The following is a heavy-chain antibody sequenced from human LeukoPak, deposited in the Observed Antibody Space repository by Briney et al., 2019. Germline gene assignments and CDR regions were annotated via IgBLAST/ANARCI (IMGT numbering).Heavy chain of an antibody. D-gene: IGHD6-6*01. Sequence: ASVKVSCKAYGYTFTSYYMHWVRQAPGQVLEWMGIINPSGGSTSYAQKFQGRVTMTRDTSTSTVYMELSSLRSEDTAVYYCARPQYSSSSTPDWYFDLWGRGTLVTVSS. J-gene: IGHJ2*01. CDR2: INPSGGST. CDR3: ARPQYSSSSTPDWYFDL. V-gene: IGHV1-46*01. CDR1: GYTFTSYY.